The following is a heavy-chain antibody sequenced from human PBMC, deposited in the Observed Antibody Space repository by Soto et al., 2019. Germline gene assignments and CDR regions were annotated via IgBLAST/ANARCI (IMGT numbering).Heavy chain of an antibody. V-gene: IGHV2-26*01. Sequence: QVTLKESGPVLVKPTETLTLTCTVSGFSLSNARMGVSWIRQPPGKALEWLAHIFSNDEKSYSTSLKSRLTISKDTSKSQVVLTMANMDPVDTATYYCARMPAAHYYYYYGMDVWGQGTTVTVSS. D-gene: IGHD6-13*01. CDR2: IFSNDEK. CDR3: ARMPAAHYYYYYGMDV. CDR1: GFSLSNARMG. J-gene: IGHJ6*02.